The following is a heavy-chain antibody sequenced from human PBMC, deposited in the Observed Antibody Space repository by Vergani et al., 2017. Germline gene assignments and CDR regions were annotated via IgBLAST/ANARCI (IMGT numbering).Heavy chain of an antibody. CDR2: IYSGGST. J-gene: IGHJ4*02. V-gene: IGHV3-66*01. CDR1: GFTFSSYA. Sequence: EVQLVESGGGLVQPGGSLRLSCAASGFTFSSYAMSWVRQAPGKGLEWVSVIYSGGSTYYADSVKGRFTISRDNSKNTLYLQMNSLRAEDTAVYYCAREIGDYYDSSGDNDYWGQGTLVTVSS. D-gene: IGHD3-22*01. CDR3: AREIGDYYDSSGDNDY.